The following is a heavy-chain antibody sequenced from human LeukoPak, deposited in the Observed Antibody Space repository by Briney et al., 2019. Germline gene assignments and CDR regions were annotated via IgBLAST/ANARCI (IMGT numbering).Heavy chain of an antibody. CDR2: IIPIFGIA. D-gene: IGHD2-21*02. CDR3: SRLRGGDCYDDY. J-gene: IGHJ4*02. CDR1: GGTFSSYA. V-gene: IGHV1-69*04. Sequence: ASVKVSCKASGGTFSSYAISWVRQAPGQGLEWMGRIIPIFGIANYAQKFQGRVTITADKSTSTAYMELSSLRSEDTAVYYCSRLRGGDCYDDYWGQGTLVTVSS.